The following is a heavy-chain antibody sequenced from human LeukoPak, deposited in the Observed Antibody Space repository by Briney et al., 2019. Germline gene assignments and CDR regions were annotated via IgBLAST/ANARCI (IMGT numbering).Heavy chain of an antibody. V-gene: IGHV3-7*01. D-gene: IGHD3-22*01. J-gene: IGHJ4*02. CDR2: IKQDGSEK. CDR3: ARPHYYDSSGYLYYFDY. Sequence: GGSLRLSCAASGFTFSSYWMSWVRQAPGKALEWVANIKQDGSEKYYVDSVKGRFTISRDNAKNSLYLQMNSLRAEDTAVYYCARPHYYDSSGYLYYFDYWGQGTLVTVSS. CDR1: GFTFSSYW.